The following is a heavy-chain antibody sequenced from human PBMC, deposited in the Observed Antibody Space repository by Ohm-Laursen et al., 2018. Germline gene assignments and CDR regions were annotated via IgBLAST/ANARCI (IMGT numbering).Heavy chain of an antibody. V-gene: IGHV3-11*01. D-gene: IGHD6-13*01. J-gene: IGHJ4*02. CDR1: GFTVSRND. CDR2: ISSSGSTI. Sequence: SLRLSCAASGFTVSRNDMNWVRQAPGKGLEWVSYISSSGSTIYYADSVKGRFTISRDNAKNSLYLQMNSLRAEDTAVYYCARGGQQQVEDYWGQGTLVTVSS. CDR3: ARGGQQQVEDY.